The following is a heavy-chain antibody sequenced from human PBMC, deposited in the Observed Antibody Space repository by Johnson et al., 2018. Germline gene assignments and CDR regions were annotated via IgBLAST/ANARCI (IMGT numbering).Heavy chain of an antibody. Sequence: VQLVQSGGGLVQXGGSLRLSCAASGFTFTNYAMNWVRQAPGKGLEWVSGISGSGSSTYYVDSVKGRLTISRDNAKNSLHLQMNSLRAEDTAVYYWARDSPGGGWPLDAFDIWGQGTMVTVSS. V-gene: IGHV3-48*04. CDR3: ARDSPGGGWPLDAFDI. D-gene: IGHD6-19*01. J-gene: IGHJ3*02. CDR1: GFTFTNYA. CDR2: ISGSGSST.